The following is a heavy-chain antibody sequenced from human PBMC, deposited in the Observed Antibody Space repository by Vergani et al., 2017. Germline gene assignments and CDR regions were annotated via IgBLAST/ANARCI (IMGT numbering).Heavy chain of an antibody. V-gene: IGHV3-49*04. Sequence: EVQLVESGGGLVQPGRSLRLSCTASGFTFGDYAMSWVRQAPGKGLEWVGFIRSKAYGGTTEYAASVKGRFTISRDDSKSIAYLQMNSLRAEDTAVYYCANRRSDRYYYDSSGYYPFDYWGQGTLVTVSS. J-gene: IGHJ4*02. CDR3: ANRRSDRYYYDSSGYYPFDY. CDR1: GFTFGDYA. D-gene: IGHD3-22*01. CDR2: IRSKAYGGTT.